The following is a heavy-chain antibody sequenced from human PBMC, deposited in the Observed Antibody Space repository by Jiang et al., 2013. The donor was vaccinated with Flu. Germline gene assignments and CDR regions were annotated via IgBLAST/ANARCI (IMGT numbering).Heavy chain of an antibody. CDR3: ATDENKQWLSLY. CDR2: ISGSGGST. Sequence: RLSCAASGFTFSSYAMSWVRQAPGKGLEWVSAISGSGGSTYYADSVKGRFTISRDNSKNTLYLQMNSLRAEDTAVYYCATDENKQWLSLYWGQGTLVTVSS. J-gene: IGHJ4*02. CDR1: GFTFSSYA. D-gene: IGHD6-19*01. V-gene: IGHV3-23*01.